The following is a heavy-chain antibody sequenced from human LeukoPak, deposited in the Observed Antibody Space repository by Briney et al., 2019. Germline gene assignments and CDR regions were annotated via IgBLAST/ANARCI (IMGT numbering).Heavy chain of an antibody. CDR2: IYYSGST. Sequence: KASETLSLTCTVSGGSISSYYWSWIRQPPGKGLEWIGYIYYSGSTNYNPSLKSRVTISVDTSKNQFSLKLSSVTAADTAVYYCAAARGIRYYFDYWGQGTLVTVSS. J-gene: IGHJ4*02. CDR1: GGSISSYY. CDR3: AAARGIRYYFDY. D-gene: IGHD3-16*01. V-gene: IGHV4-59*01.